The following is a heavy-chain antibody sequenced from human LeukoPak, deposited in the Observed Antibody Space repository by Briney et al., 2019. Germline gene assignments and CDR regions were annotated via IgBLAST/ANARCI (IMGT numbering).Heavy chain of an antibody. D-gene: IGHD3-16*01. V-gene: IGHV3-23*01. CDR1: GISFSGYA. CDR3: AKDLGRTGLDY. Sequence: GGSLRLSCVASGISFSGYAMTWVRQAPGKGLEWVAGISDSGDSTYYADFVKGRFTISRDNAKNSLYLQMNSLTAEDTAVYYCAKDLGRTGLDYWGQGTLVTVSS. J-gene: IGHJ4*02. CDR2: ISDSGDST.